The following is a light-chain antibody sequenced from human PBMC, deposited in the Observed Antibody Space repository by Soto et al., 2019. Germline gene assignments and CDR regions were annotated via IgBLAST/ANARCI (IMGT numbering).Light chain of an antibody. CDR3: QQSSGAPPFT. J-gene: IGKJ2*01. CDR2: GAF. CDR1: QTISTY. Sequence: DIQMTQSPSFLSASVGDRVTITCRASQTISTYLNWYQLTPGQAPRLQIYGAFSLQRGVPSRFNVSRSGTESTLSISKLLHEDFAMYYCQQSSGAPPFTFGQWTKLEI. V-gene: IGKV1-39*01.